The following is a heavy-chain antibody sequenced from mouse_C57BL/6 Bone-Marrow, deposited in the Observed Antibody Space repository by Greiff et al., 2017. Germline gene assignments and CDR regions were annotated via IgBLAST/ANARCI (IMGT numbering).Heavy chain of an antibody. V-gene: IGHV1-54*01. J-gene: IGHJ2*01. CDR3: ARDYGLFFDY. D-gene: IGHD1-1*02. CDR2: INPGSGGN. Sequence: VQLQQSGAELVRPGTSVKVSCKASGYAFTNYLIEWVKQRPGQGLEWIGVINPGSGGNNYNEKFKGKATLTADKSSSTAYMQLSSLTSEDSAVYFCARDYGLFFDYWGQGTTLTVSS. CDR1: GYAFTNYL.